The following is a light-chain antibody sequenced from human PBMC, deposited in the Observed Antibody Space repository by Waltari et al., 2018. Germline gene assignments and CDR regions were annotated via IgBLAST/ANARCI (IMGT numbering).Light chain of an antibody. Sequence: QSALAQPASVSGSPGQSITISCTGSSSDIGAFDLFSWYQQHSGRAPRLIIRNVSDSPSGVPHRFSGSKSGNTASLSISSLRSEDESLYFCSSFTTGSTGLFGGGTKLTVL. CDR2: NVS. CDR1: SSDIGAFDL. J-gene: IGLJ2*01. CDR3: SSFTTGSTGL. V-gene: IGLV2-14*03.